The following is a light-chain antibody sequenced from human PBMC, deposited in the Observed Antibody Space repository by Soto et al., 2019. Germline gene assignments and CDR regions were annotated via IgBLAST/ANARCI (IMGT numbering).Light chain of an antibody. J-gene: IGKJ4*01. V-gene: IGKV3-20*01. Sequence: EIVLTQSPGTLSLSPGERATLSCRASQSVSSSYLAWYQQKPGQAPRLLIYGASSRATGIPDRFSGSGSGTDFTLTSSRLESEDFAVYYCQQYGSSPLTFGAGTKVEIK. CDR1: QSVSSSY. CDR2: GAS. CDR3: QQYGSSPLT.